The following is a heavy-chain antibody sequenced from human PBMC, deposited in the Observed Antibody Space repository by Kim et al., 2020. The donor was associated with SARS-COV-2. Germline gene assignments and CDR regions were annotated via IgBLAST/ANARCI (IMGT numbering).Heavy chain of an antibody. D-gene: IGHD1-26*01. V-gene: IGHV3-30*01. CDR3: ARAQGGSYYNAFDI. Sequence: AAGKRRFTISRDNSKNTLYLQMNGLRAEDTAVYYCARAQGGSYYNAFDIWGQGTMVTVSS. J-gene: IGHJ3*02.